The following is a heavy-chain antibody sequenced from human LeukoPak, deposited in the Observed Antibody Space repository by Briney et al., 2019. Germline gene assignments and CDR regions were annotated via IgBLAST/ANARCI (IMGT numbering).Heavy chain of an antibody. V-gene: IGHV3-7*05. CDR1: GFTFSTFW. J-gene: IGHJ4*02. CDR2: IKEDGSEK. CDR3: ARQRMDSSGWYYFDY. Sequence: GGSLRLSCAASGFTFSTFWMTWVRQAPGKGLEWVANIKEDGSEKYYVDSLKGRFTISRDNAKNSLYLQMNSLRAEDTAVYYCARQRMDSSGWYYFDYWGQGTLVTVSS. D-gene: IGHD6-19*01.